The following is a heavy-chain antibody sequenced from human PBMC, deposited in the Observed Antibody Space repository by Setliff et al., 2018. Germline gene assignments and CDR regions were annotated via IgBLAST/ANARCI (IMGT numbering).Heavy chain of an antibody. V-gene: IGHV1-18*01. D-gene: IGHD3-3*01. CDR1: GYTFSDFS. Sequence: GASVKVSCKASGYTFSDFSISWVRQAPGQGLEWMGWINNYNTNTNYAQRFQGRVSLTTDESTNTAYLELRGLRSDDTAVYYCMRLVRFCSRTVCQRTSGDEAWGQGTLVTVSS. J-gene: IGHJ5*02. CDR3: MRLVRFCSRTVCQRTSGDEA. CDR2: INNYNTNT.